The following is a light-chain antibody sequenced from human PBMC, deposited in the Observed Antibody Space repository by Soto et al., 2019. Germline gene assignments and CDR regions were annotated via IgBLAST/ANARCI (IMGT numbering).Light chain of an antibody. J-gene: IGKJ1*01. V-gene: IGKV1-39*01. CDR2: AAS. CDR3: KQSYNTPRT. CDR1: QRISSH. Sequence: DIQMTQSPSSLSASVGDRVTITCRASQRISSHLNWYQQKPGKAPKLLIYAASSLQSGVPSRFSGSGSGTDFTLTISSLQPEDFASYYCKQSYNTPRTFGQGTKVDIK.